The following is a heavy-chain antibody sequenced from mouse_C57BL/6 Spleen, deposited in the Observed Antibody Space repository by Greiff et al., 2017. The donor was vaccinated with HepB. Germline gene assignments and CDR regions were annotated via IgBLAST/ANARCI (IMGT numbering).Heavy chain of an antibody. J-gene: IGHJ2*01. CDR2: INPNYGTT. V-gene: IGHV1-39*01. CDR1: GYSFTDYN. CDR3: ARSDYGSSSYYFDY. Sequence: EVQLVESGPELVKPGASVKISCKASGYSFTDYNMNWVKQSNGKSLEWIGVINPNYGTTSYNQKFKGKATLTVDQSSSTAYMQLNSLTSEDSAVYYCARSDYGSSSYYFDYWGQGTTLTVSS. D-gene: IGHD1-1*01.